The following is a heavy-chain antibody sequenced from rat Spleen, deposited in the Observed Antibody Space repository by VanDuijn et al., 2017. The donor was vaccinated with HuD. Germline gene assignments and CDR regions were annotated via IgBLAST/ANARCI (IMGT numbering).Heavy chain of an antibody. Sequence: EVQLVESDGGLVQPGRSLKLSCAASGFTFSDYYMAWVRQAPTKGLEWVATISHDGSSTYYRDSVKGRFTISRDNAKSTLYLQMDSLRSEDTATYYCARHSTRADVMDAWGQGASVTVSS. J-gene: IGHJ4*01. CDR1: GFTFSDYY. CDR2: ISHDGSST. CDR3: ARHSTRADVMDA. V-gene: IGHV5-29*01. D-gene: IGHD1-4*01.